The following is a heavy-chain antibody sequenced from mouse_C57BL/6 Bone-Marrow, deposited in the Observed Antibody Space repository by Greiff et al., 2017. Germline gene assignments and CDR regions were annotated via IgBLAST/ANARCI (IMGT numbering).Heavy chain of an antibody. CDR3: STFVTTVVEWNV. J-gene: IGHJ1*03. CDR2: IDPSDSYT. CDR1: GYTFTSYW. Sequence: VQLQQPGAELVRPGTSVKLSCKASGYTFTSYWMHWVKQRPGQGLEWIGVIDPSDSYTNYNQKFKGKATLTVDTSSSTAYMQLSSLTSEDSAVYYCSTFVTTVVEWNVWGTGTTVTVSA. D-gene: IGHD1-1*01. V-gene: IGHV1-59*01.